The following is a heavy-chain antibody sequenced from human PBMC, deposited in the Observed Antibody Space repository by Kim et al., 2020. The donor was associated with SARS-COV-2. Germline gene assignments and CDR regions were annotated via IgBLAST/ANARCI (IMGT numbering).Heavy chain of an antibody. Sequence: GGSLRLSCAASGFTFSSYGMHWVRQAPGKGLEWVAVISYDGSNKYYADSVKGRFTISRDNSKNTLYLQMNSLRAEDTAVYYCAKEGGWELLYYYYYYMDVWGKGTTVTVSS. V-gene: IGHV3-30*18. D-gene: IGHD1-26*01. CDR2: ISYDGSNK. J-gene: IGHJ6*03. CDR3: AKEGGWELLYYYYYYMDV. CDR1: GFTFSSYG.